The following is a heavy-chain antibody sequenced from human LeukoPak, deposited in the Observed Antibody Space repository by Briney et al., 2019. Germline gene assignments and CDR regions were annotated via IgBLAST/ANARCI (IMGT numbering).Heavy chain of an antibody. V-gene: IGHV3-21*01. CDR1: GFTFSGYT. CDR3: ARDFHYYDSSGYYSSFDY. D-gene: IGHD3-22*01. Sequence: GGSLRLSCAASGFTFSGYTMNWVRQAPGKGLEWVSSISSSSSYKYYADSVKGRFTMSRDNAKNSLYLQMNSLRDEDTAVYYCARDFHYYDSSGYYSSFDYWGQGTLVTVSS. J-gene: IGHJ4*02. CDR2: ISSSSSYK.